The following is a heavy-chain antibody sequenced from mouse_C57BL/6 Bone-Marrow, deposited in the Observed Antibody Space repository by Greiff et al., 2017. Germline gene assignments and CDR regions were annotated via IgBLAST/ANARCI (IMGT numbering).Heavy chain of an antibody. Sequence: QVQLQQPGAELVKPGASVKVSCKASGYNFTSYWMHWVKQRPGQGLEWIGRIHPSDSDTNYNQKFKGKATLTVDKSSSTAYMQLSSLTSENSAVSYFAIGGSHWYFDDWGTGTTVTVSS. V-gene: IGHV1-74*01. CDR3: AIGGSHWYFDD. J-gene: IGHJ1*03. CDR1: GYNFTSYW. D-gene: IGHD1-1*01. CDR2: IHPSDSDT.